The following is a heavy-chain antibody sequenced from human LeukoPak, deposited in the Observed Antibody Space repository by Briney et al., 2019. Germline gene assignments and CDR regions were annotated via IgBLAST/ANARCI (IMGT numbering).Heavy chain of an antibody. V-gene: IGHV4-34*01. CDR3: VRDVGWLHYFAS. CDR1: GGSFSGYY. D-gene: IGHD5-24*01. CDR2: INHSGST. J-gene: IGHJ4*02. Sequence: SETLSLTCAVYGGSFSGYYWSWIRQPPGKGLEWIGEINHSGSTNYNPSLKSRVTISVDTSKNQFSLKVNSVTAADTAVYYCVRDVGWLHYFASWGQGTLVTVSS.